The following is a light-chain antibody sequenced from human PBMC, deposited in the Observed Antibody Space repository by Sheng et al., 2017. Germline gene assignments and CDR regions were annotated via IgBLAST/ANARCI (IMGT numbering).Light chain of an antibody. Sequence: EIVLTQSPGTLSLSPGERATLSCRASQSFSSSYLTWYQQKPGQAPRLLIHGASTRATDIPDRFSGSGSGTDFTLTISRLEPEDFAVYYCQQYGSSPPATFGQGTKLEIK. CDR2: GAS. J-gene: IGKJ2*01. CDR1: QSFSSSY. V-gene: IGKV3-20*01. CDR3: QQYGSSPPAT.